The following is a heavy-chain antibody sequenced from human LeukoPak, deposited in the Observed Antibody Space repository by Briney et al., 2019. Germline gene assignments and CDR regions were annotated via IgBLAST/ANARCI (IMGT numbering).Heavy chain of an antibody. CDR1: GGSIGSYY. Sequence: PSETLSLTCTVSGGSIGSYYWSWIRQPPGKGLEWIGYIYYSGSTNYNPSLKSRVTISVDTSKNQFSLKLSSVTAADTAVYYCARVQSSGWYELRAFDIWGQGTMVTVS. J-gene: IGHJ3*02. V-gene: IGHV4-59*01. CDR3: ARVQSSGWYELRAFDI. D-gene: IGHD6-19*01. CDR2: IYYSGST.